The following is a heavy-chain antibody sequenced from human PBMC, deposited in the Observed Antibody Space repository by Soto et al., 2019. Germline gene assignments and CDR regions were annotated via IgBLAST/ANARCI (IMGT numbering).Heavy chain of an antibody. CDR1: GYSFTNYW. V-gene: IGHV5-51*01. J-gene: IGHJ6*02. D-gene: IGHD2-21*02. CDR2: IYPGDSKT. CDR3: ACFLCCDCRNHYNMDF. Sequence: GESLKISCKGSGYSFTNYWIGWVRQMPGEGLEWMGIIYPGDSKTRYSPSFQDQVTISADKSISTAYLQWSSLKASDTAMYYCACFLCCDCRNHYNMDFWGQGTTVTVSS.